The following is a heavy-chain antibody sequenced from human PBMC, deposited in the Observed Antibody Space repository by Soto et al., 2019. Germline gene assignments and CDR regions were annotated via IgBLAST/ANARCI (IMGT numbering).Heavy chain of an antibody. CDR1: GVTTSTYY. CDR2: NYHSGTT. Sequence: SETLSLTCAVSGVTTSTYYWTWIRQPPGKGLEWIGYNYHSGTTNYNPSLKSRVTISVDTSKNQFSLRLTSVTAADTAIYYCVREAYIGYGHVIDHWGQGTLVTVSS. V-gene: IGHV4-59*01. CDR3: VREAYIGYGHVIDH. D-gene: IGHD5-12*01. J-gene: IGHJ4*02.